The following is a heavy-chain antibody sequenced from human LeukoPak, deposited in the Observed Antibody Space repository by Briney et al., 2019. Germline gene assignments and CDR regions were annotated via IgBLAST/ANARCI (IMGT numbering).Heavy chain of an antibody. V-gene: IGHV3-23*01. D-gene: IGHD6-13*01. J-gene: IGHJ4*02. CDR3: AKSGSSSWFLDY. Sequence: GGSLRLSCVASGFSLSRFGMHWVRQAPGKGREWVSAISGSGGSTYYADSVKGRFTISRDNSKNTPYLQMNSLRAEDTAVYYCAKSGSSSWFLDYWGQGTLVTVSS. CDR2: ISGSGGST. CDR1: GFSLSRFG.